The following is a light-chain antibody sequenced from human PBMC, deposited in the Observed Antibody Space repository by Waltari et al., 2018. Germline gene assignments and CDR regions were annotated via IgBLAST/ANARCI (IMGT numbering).Light chain of an antibody. J-gene: IGKJ4*01. Sequence: EIVMTQFPATLSVSPGERATLSCRASQSINSHLGWYQQRPGQAPRLLIYHTSTRATGFPARFSGSGSGTEFTLTISSLQSEDFAVYYCQQYHDWPLTFGGGTKVEI. CDR3: QQYHDWPLT. V-gene: IGKV3-15*01. CDR1: QSINSH. CDR2: HTS.